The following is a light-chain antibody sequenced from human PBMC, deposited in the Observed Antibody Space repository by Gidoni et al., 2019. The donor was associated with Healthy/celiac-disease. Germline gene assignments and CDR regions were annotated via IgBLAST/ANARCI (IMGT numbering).Light chain of an antibody. CDR3: QVWDSSSDHHYV. J-gene: IGLJ1*01. Sequence: SYVLTQPPSVSVAPGQTARITCGGNNIGSKSVHWYQQKPGQDPVLVVYDDSDRPSGIPERFSGSNSGNTATLTISRVEAGDEADYYCQVWDSSSDHHYVFGTGTKVTVL. CDR2: DDS. V-gene: IGLV3-21*02. CDR1: NIGSKS.